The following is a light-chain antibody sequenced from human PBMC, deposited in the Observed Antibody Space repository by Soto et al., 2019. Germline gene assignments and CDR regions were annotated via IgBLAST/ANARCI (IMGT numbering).Light chain of an antibody. V-gene: IGLV2-14*03. CDR2: DVS. J-gene: IGLJ1*01. CDR1: SSDVGGFNY. CDR3: NSYTSSSTLYV. Sequence: QSALTQPASVSGSPGQSITISCSGTSSDVGGFNYVSWYQQHPGKAPKLIIYDVSNRPSGVSYRFSGSKSGNTASLTISGLQAEDEADYYCNSYTSSSTLYVFGAGTQLTVL.